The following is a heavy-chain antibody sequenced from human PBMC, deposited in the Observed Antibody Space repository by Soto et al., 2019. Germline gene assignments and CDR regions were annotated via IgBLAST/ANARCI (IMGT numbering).Heavy chain of an antibody. D-gene: IGHD3-10*01. CDR1: GFTFSNYN. V-gene: IGHV3-21*01. CDR2: ISGTSVYI. CDR3: AREGALKPLSS. Sequence: GGSLRLSCVASGFTFSNYNMNWVRQAPGKGLEWVSHISGTSVYIHYADSVKGRFTISRDNAKNSVYLQMDSLRVEDTAVYYCAREGALKPLSSWGQGALVTVYS. J-gene: IGHJ5*02.